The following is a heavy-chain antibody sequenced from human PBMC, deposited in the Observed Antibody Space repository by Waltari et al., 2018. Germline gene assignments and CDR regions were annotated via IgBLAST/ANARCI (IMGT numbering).Heavy chain of an antibody. CDR1: GGSFSGYY. CDR2: INHSGST. CDR3: ARNRPYCGNSRPYDY. Sequence: QVQLQQWGAGLLKPSETLSLTCAVYGGSFSGYYWSWIRQPPGKGLEWIGEINHSGSTHYSPSLKGRVTISVDTSKTQFSLKLSSVTAADTAVYYCARNRPYCGNSRPYDYWGQGTLVTVSS. V-gene: IGHV4-34*01. D-gene: IGHD2-21*01. J-gene: IGHJ4*02.